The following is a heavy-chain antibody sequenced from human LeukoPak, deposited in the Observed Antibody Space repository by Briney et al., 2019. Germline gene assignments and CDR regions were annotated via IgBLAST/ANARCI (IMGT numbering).Heavy chain of an antibody. Sequence: SETLSLTCTVSGGSISSGGYYWSWIRQHPGKGLEWIGYIYYSGGTYYNPSLKSRVTISVDTSKNQFSLKLSSVTAADTAVYYCARDSGGYYGMDVWGQGTTVTVSS. CDR3: ARDSGGYYGMDV. CDR1: GGSISSGGYY. D-gene: IGHD6-25*01. J-gene: IGHJ6*02. CDR2: IYYSGGT. V-gene: IGHV4-31*03.